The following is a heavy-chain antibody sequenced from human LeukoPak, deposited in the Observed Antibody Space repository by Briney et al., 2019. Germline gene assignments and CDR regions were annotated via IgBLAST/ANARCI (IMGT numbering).Heavy chain of an antibody. Sequence: SETLSLTCAVYAGSFSGYYWSWIRQPPGKGLEWIGYIHYSGSTNYNPSLKSRVTISPDTSKNQLFLKLNSVTAADTAVYYCARLVWLGESPGSWFDSWGQGTLVTVSS. CDR3: ARLVWLGESPGSWFDS. CDR2: IHYSGST. V-gene: IGHV4-59*01. D-gene: IGHD3-10*01. CDR1: AGSFSGYY. J-gene: IGHJ5*01.